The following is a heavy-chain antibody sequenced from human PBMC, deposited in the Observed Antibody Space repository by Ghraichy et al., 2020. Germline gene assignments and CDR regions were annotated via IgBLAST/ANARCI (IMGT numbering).Heavy chain of an antibody. V-gene: IGHV3-23*01. D-gene: IGHD7-27*01. CDR2: VSGSGSDT. J-gene: IGHJ4*02. CDR3: AKDKWGRTNDYFDY. CDR1: GHACSTDA. Sequence: GGSLRLSWIGTGHACSTDAMRWVRRAPGEGLEWVSAVSGSGSDTYYADSVKGRFTISIDNSENTLYLQMNSLSAEDTAVYYCAKDKWGRTNDYFDYWGQGILVTVSS.